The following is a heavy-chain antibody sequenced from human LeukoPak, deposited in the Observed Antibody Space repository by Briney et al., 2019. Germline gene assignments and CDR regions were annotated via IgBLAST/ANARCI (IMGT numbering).Heavy chain of an antibody. CDR3: AREYIVVVPAAIRARSSFDY. Sequence: ASVKASCKASGYTFTSYYMHWVRPAPGQGLGWMGIINPSGGSTSYAQKFQGRVTMTRDTSTSTVYMELSSLRSEDTAVYYCAREYIVVVPAAIRARSSFDYWGQGTLVTVSS. CDR1: GYTFTSYY. CDR2: INPSGGST. J-gene: IGHJ4*02. D-gene: IGHD2-2*02. V-gene: IGHV1-46*01.